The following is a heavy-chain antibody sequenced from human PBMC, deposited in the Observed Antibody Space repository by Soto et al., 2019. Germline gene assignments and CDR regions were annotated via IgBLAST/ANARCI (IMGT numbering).Heavy chain of an antibody. CDR2: ISSTSGTI. D-gene: IGHD3-10*01. Sequence: EVQLVESGGGLVQHGGSLRLSCAASGFTFSSYSMNWVRQAPGKGLEWVSYISSTSGTIYYADSVKGRFTISRDNAKNSLYLQMNSLRDEDTAVYYCARKSMVRGVPPYFDYWGQGTLVTVSS. CDR1: GFTFSSYS. J-gene: IGHJ4*02. CDR3: ARKSMVRGVPPYFDY. V-gene: IGHV3-48*02.